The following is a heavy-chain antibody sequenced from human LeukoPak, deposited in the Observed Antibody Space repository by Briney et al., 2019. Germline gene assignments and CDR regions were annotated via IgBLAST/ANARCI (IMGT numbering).Heavy chain of an antibody. CDR1: GFTFSSYD. V-gene: IGHV3-13*01. Sequence: PGGSLRLSCAASGFTFSSYDMHWVRHATGKGLEWVSAIGTAGDTYYPGSVKGRFTISREDAKNSLYLQMNSLRAGDTAVYYCATGSGWYPFDYWGQGTLVTVSS. CDR2: IGTAGDT. CDR3: ATGSGWYPFDY. J-gene: IGHJ4*02. D-gene: IGHD6-19*01.